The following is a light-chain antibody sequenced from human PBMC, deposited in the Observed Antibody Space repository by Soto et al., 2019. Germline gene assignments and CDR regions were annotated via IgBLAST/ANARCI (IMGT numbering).Light chain of an antibody. J-gene: IGLJ1*01. CDR3: SSYISSFSHV. CDR1: SSDVGNYNY. CDR2: EVS. Sequence: QSALTQPASVSGSPGQSITISCTGTSSDVGNYNYVSWYQQHPGKAPKLMIFEVSDRPSGVSNRFSGSKSGNTASLTISGLQAGDEADYYCSSYISSFSHVFGTGTKLTVL. V-gene: IGLV2-14*01.